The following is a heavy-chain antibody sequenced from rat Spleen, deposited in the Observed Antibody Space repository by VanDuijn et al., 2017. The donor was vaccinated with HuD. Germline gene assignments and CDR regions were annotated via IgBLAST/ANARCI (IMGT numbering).Heavy chain of an antibody. CDR3: ATQGGLYKGGAY. J-gene: IGHJ3*01. Sequence: EVHLVESGGELVQPGRSLKVSCVVSGFTFSNYDMAWVRQAPTGGLEWVASISIGGDNTYYGDSGKGRFTVARDEAKSTRERQMDSLTSEDTATYDWATQGGLYKGGAYGGQGT. V-gene: IGHV5-25*01. CDR2: ISIGGDNT. CDR1: GFTFSNYD. D-gene: IGHD1-1*01.